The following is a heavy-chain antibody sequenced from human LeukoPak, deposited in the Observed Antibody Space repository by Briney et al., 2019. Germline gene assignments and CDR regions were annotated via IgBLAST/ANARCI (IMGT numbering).Heavy chain of an antibody. CDR1: GGSFSGYY. CDR3: ARSNYVWGSYRPRQSDAFDI. V-gene: IGHV4-34*01. D-gene: IGHD3-16*02. J-gene: IGHJ3*02. Sequence: PAETPTLTCAVYGGSFSGYYWSWIRQPPGKGLEWIGEINHSGCTNYNPSLKSRVTMSVDTSKNQFSLKLSSVTAADTAVYYCARSNYVWGSYRPRQSDAFDIWGHGTMFTVSS. CDR2: INHSGCT.